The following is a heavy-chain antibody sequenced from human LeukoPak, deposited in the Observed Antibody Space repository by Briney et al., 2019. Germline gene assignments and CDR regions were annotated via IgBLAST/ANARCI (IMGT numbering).Heavy chain of an antibody. V-gene: IGHV3-21*01. CDR3: ARGMRWVISTVIDY. D-gene: IGHD3-22*01. CDR1: GFTFSSYS. Sequence: GGSLRLSCAASGFTFSSYSMNWVRQAPGKGLQWVSSISSSSLYIYYADSVKGRFTISRDNAKNSLYLQMNSLRAEDTAVYYCARGMRWVISTVIDYWGQGTLVTVSS. CDR2: ISSSSLYI. J-gene: IGHJ4*02.